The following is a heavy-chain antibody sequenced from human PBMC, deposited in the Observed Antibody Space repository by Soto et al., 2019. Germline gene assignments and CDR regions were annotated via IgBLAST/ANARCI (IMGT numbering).Heavy chain of an antibody. D-gene: IGHD2-2*01. Sequence: ASVKVSCKVSGYTLTELSMHWVRQAPGKGLEWMGGFDPEDGETIYAQKFQGRVTMTEDTSTDTAYMELSSLRSEDTAVYYCATGQGYCISTSCINWFDPWGQGTLVTVS. CDR1: GYTLTELS. V-gene: IGHV1-24*01. CDR3: ATGQGYCISTSCINWFDP. J-gene: IGHJ5*02. CDR2: FDPEDGET.